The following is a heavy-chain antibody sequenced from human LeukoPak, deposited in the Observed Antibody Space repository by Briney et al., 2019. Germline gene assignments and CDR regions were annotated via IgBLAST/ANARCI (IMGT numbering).Heavy chain of an antibody. J-gene: IGHJ5*02. D-gene: IGHD4-11*01. V-gene: IGHV3-7*01. CDR1: GFTFSSYW. Sequence: PGGSLRLSCAASGFTFSSYWMSWVRQAPGKGLEWVANIRQDGSVQNYVDSVKGRFTISRDNPKNSVYLQMNSLRAEDTAVYYCARELEVTRSWFDPWGQGTLVTVSS. CDR3: ARELEVTRSWFDP. CDR2: IRQDGSVQ.